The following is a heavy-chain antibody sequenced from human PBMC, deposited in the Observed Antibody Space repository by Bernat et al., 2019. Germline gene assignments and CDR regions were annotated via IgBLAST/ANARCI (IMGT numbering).Heavy chain of an antibody. CDR3: ARGYGPEN. Sequence: EVQLVESGGALVQPGGSLRLSCVGSGFSFSGIWMTWVRQAPGKGLEWVANIKQDGSVQHYVDSVKGRFIISIANTKNSLFLQMNSLRVDDTAVYYCARGYGPENWGQGTLVTVSS. V-gene: IGHV3-7*03. CDR1: GFSFSGIW. CDR2: IKQDGSVQ. J-gene: IGHJ1*01. D-gene: IGHD2-8*02.